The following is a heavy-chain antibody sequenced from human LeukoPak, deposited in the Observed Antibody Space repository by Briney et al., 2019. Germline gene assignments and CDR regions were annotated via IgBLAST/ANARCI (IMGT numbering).Heavy chain of an antibody. CDR1: GFTFSSYS. CDR3: ARESIAAAGLLDY. J-gene: IGHJ4*02. CDR2: ISSSSSYI. Sequence: GGSLRLSCAASGFTFSSYSMNWVRQAPGKGLEWVSSISSSSSYIYYADSVKGRFTISRDNAKNSLYLQMNGLRAEDTAVYYCARESIAAAGLLDYWGQGTLVTVSS. V-gene: IGHV3-21*01. D-gene: IGHD6-13*01.